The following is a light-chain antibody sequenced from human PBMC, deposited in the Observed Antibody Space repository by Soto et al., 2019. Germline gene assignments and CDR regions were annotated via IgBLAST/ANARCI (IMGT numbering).Light chain of an antibody. CDR1: QTVFHSSYNKDF. CDR2: WAS. CDR3: QQYYSSLT. V-gene: IGKV4-1*01. Sequence: DIVMTQSPVSLSVSLGERATINCKSSQTVFHSSYNKDFLAWYQQKPGQPPKLLFYWASTRESGVPARFSGGGSGTDFSLTISSLQAEDVAVYYCQQYYSSLTFGQGT. J-gene: IGKJ2*01.